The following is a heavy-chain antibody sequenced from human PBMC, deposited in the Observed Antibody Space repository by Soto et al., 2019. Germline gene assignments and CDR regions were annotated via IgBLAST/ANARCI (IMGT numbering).Heavy chain of an antibody. Sequence: GGSLRLSCAASGFTFSTYNMNWVRQAPGKGLEWVSYISSSSSTIYYADSVKGRFTISRDKAKNALYLQINSLRDEDTAVYYCTRIARITIFGVPVPYGLDVWGQGTTVTVSS. CDR1: GFTFSTYN. V-gene: IGHV3-48*02. CDR3: TRIARITIFGVPVPYGLDV. CDR2: ISSSSSTI. D-gene: IGHD3-3*01. J-gene: IGHJ6*02.